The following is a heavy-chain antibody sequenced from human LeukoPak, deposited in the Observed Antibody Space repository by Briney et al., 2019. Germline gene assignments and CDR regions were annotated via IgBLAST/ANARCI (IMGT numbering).Heavy chain of an antibody. CDR3: ARAVDYYDSSGYYYAHFDY. V-gene: IGHV1-69*13. J-gene: IGHJ4*02. CDR1: GGTFSSYA. D-gene: IGHD3-22*01. Sequence: GASVTVSFKASGGTFSSYAISWVRQAPGQGLEWMGGIIPIFGTANYAQKFQGRVTITADESTSTAYMELSSLRSEDTAVYYCARAVDYYDSSGYYYAHFDYWGQGTLVTVSS. CDR2: IIPIFGTA.